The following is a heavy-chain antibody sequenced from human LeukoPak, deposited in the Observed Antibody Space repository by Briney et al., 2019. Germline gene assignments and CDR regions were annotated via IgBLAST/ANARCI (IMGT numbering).Heavy chain of an antibody. CDR1: GFTFRTYA. CDR2: ISDDGSNK. J-gene: IGHJ4*02. Sequence: GRSLRLSCAASGFTFRTYAMNWVRQAPGKGLEWVAVISDDGSNKYYAESVKGQFTISRDNSKNTLYLQMNSLRAEDTAVYYCARAFSTTAFDYWGQGTLVTVSS. CDR3: ARAFSTTAFDY. V-gene: IGHV3-30*04. D-gene: IGHD4-17*01.